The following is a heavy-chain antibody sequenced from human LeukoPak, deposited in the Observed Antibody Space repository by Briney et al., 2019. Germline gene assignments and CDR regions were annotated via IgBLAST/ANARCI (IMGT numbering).Heavy chain of an antibody. CDR3: ARDYCSSTSCYWGYSYYYGMDV. D-gene: IGHD2-2*01. Sequence: ASVKVSCKASGYTFTSYGIIWVRQAPGQGLEWMGWISAYNGNTNYAQKLQGRVTMTTDTSTSTAYMELRGLRSDDTAVYYCARDYCSSTSCYWGYSYYYGMDVWGQGTTVTVSS. J-gene: IGHJ6*02. CDR1: GYTFTSYG. V-gene: IGHV1-18*01. CDR2: ISAYNGNT.